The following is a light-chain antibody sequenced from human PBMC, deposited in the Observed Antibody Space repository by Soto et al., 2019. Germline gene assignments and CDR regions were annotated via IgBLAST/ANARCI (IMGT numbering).Light chain of an antibody. CDR1: QSTSNA. V-gene: IGKV1-13*02. J-gene: IGKJ3*01. CDR2: AAS. Sequence: AIQLTQSPSSLSASVGDRVTITCRPSQSTSNALAWYQQKPGKAPELLIYAASSWQSGLPSRFSGGGSGTVFTPTISSQPPDYFASYYLQLFDCYFFTFGPGTKVDIK. CDR3: QLFDCYFFT.